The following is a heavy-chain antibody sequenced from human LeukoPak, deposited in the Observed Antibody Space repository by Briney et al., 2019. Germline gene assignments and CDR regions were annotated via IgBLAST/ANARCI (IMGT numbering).Heavy chain of an antibody. D-gene: IGHD3-16*02. CDR2: ISAYNGNT. CDR3: ARDDRDYVWGSYRYFDY. CDR1: GYTLTGYY. J-gene: IGHJ4*02. Sequence: ASVKVSCKASGYTLTGYYMHWVRQAPGQGLEWMGWISAYNGNTSYAQKLQGRVTMTTDTSTSTAYMELRSLRSDDTAVYYCARDDRDYVWGSYRYFDYWGQGTLVTVSS. V-gene: IGHV1-18*04.